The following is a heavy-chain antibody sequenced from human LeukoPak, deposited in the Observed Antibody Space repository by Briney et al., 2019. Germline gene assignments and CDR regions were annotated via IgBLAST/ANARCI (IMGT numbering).Heavy chain of an antibody. CDR3: ARDKVSGSYYGLDY. Sequence: GGSLRLSCAASGFTFSINWMHWVRQAPGKGLVWVSHINSDGSSTNYADSVKGRLTISRDSAKNTLYLQMNSLRAEDTGVYYCARDKVSGSYYGLDYWGQGTLVTVSS. V-gene: IGHV3-74*01. CDR2: INSDGSST. D-gene: IGHD1-26*01. J-gene: IGHJ4*02. CDR1: GFTFSINW.